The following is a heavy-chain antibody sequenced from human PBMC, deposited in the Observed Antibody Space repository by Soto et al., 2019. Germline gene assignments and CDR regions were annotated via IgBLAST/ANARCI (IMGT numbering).Heavy chain of an antibody. D-gene: IGHD3-16*01. J-gene: IGHJ6*01. CDR3: ARDRVRGALPQYGMDV. CDR1: GVTFSSYS. Sequence: EVQLVESGGGLVKPGGSLTLSCAASGVTFSSYSMNWARQAPGKGLEWVSYIRGVDNNKYYAASVKGRFTISRDNAKHSRFLHLSGLPGHETAVYYCARDRVRGALPQYGMDVWGQGTTVTVSS. CDR2: IRGVDNNK. V-gene: IGHV3-21*01.